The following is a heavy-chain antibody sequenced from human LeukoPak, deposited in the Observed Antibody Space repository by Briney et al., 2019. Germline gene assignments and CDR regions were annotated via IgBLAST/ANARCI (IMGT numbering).Heavy chain of an antibody. CDR2: ISGSGGST. Sequence: GGSLRLSCAASGFTVSSNYMSWVRQAPGKGLEWVSAISGSGGSTYYADSVKGRFTISRDNSKNTLYLQMNSLRAEDTAVYYCAKDRPHDSSGYYDYWGQGTLVTVSS. D-gene: IGHD3-22*01. J-gene: IGHJ4*02. CDR3: AKDRPHDSSGYYDY. V-gene: IGHV3-23*01. CDR1: GFTVSSNY.